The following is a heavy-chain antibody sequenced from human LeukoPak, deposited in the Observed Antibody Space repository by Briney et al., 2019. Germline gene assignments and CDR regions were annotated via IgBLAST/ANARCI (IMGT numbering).Heavy chain of an antibody. V-gene: IGHV3-43*02. CDR1: GFTFDDYA. CDR2: ISGDGGST. J-gene: IGHJ4*02. CDR3: AKDTYYYDSSGFDY. Sequence: GGSLRLSCAASGFTFDDYAMHWVRQAPGKGLEWVSLISGDGGSTYYADSVKGRFTISSDNSKNSLYLQMNSLRTEDTALYYCAKDTYYYDSSGFDYWGQGTLVTVSS. D-gene: IGHD3-22*01.